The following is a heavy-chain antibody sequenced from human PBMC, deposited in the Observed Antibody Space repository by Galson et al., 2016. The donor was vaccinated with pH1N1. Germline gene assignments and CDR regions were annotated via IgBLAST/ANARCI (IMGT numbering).Heavy chain of an antibody. CDR3: ARGVMVREWGGYFDY. CDR1: GGSISSSSHY. CDR2: IYYSGST. Sequence: SETLSLTCTVSGGSISSSSHYWGWIRQPPGKGLEWIGSIYYSGSTYYNPSLKSRVTISVDTSKDQFSLKLSSVTAADTAVYYCARGVMVREWGGYFDYWGQGTLVTVSS. D-gene: IGHD3-10*01. V-gene: IGHV4-39*01. J-gene: IGHJ4*02.